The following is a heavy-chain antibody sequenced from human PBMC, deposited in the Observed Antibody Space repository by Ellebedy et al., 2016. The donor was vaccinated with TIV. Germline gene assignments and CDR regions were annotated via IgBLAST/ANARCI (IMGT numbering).Heavy chain of an antibody. J-gene: IGHJ4*02. CDR1: GYVFTAYH. CDR2: LNPSGGSK. V-gene: IGHV1-46*01. CDR3: ARNYGDYVDRLFDY. D-gene: IGHD4-17*01. Sequence: ASVKVSCKASGYVFTAYHIHWVRQAPGQGLEWMGILNPSGGSKSLSQKFQGRVTMTRDTSTSTVYMELSSLRSEDTAGYYCARNYGDYVDRLFDYWGQGTQVAVSS.